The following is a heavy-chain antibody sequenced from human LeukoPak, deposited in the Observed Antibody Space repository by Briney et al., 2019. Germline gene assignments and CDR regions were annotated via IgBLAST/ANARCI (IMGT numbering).Heavy chain of an antibody. CDR2: MYHSGST. J-gene: IGHJ5*02. CDR3: ATSGYSSSWTLDP. CDR1: GASITSGGCS. V-gene: IGHV4-30-2*01. Sequence: SETLSLTCAVSGASITSGGCSWSWIRQPPGKGLEWIGSMYHSGSTYYNPSLKSRVTISVDRSKNQFSLRLSSVTAADTAVYYCATSGYSSSWTLDPWGQGTLVTVSS. D-gene: IGHD6-13*01.